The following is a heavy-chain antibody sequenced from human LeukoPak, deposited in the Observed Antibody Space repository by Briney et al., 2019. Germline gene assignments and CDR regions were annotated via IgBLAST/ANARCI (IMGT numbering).Heavy chain of an antibody. J-gene: IGHJ5*02. CDR3: ARPYCSSSRCSRWFDP. CDR1: GYTFTSYD. Sequence: ASVKVSCKASGYTFTSYDINWVRQAPGQGLEWMGWMNPNSGNTGYAQKFQGRITITRNTSISTAYLELTSLTSEHTAVYYCARPYCSSSRCSRWFDPWGQGTLVTVSS. D-gene: IGHD2-2*01. V-gene: IGHV1-8*02. CDR2: MNPNSGNT.